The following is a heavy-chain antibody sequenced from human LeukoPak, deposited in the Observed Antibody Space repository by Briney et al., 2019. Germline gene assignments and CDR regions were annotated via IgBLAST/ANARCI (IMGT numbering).Heavy chain of an antibody. CDR2: INPNSGGT. D-gene: IGHD5-24*01. CDR3: ARRVGYNSSSALGY. J-gene: IGHJ4*02. CDR1: GYTFTGYY. Sequence: ASVKVSCKASGYTFTGYYMHWVRQAPGQGLEWMGRINPNSGGTNYAQKFQGRVTMTRDTSIGTAYMELSRLRSDDTAVYYCARRVGYNSSSALGYWGQGTLVTVSS. V-gene: IGHV1-2*06.